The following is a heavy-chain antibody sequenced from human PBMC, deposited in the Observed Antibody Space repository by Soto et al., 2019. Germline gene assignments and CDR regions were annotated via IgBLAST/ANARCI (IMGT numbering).Heavy chain of an antibody. V-gene: IGHV4-34*01. J-gene: IGHJ4*02. CDR2: IYHSGST. Sequence: SETLSLTCAVYGGSFSGYYWSWVRQPPGKGLEWIGEIYHSGSTNYNPSLKSRVTISVDKSKNQFSLKLSSVTAADTAVYYCARDYYDISSYYLYAIYWGQGTLVTVSS. D-gene: IGHD3-22*01. CDR1: GGSFSGYY. CDR3: ARDYYDISSYYLYAIY.